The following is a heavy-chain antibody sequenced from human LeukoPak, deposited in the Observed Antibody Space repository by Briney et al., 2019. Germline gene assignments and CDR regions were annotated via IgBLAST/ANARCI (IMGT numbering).Heavy chain of an antibody. CDR3: VRGSLAPGVVVYYYYYLDV. V-gene: IGHV3-33*01. Sequence: GGTLRLSCAASGFTFSSYSMNWGREAAGKGLGWVGVMCSVVIKESYTASVQCRFTFSTDNSKNTTYLQMTSLSSAAPAGYYFVRGSLAPGVVVYYYYYLDVWGKGTTVTVSS. J-gene: IGHJ6*03. D-gene: IGHD3-3*01. CDR1: GFTFSSYS. CDR2: MCSVVIKE.